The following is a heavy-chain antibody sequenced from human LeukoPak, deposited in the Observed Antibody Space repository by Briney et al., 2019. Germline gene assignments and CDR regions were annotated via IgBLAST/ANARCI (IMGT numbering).Heavy chain of an antibody. Sequence: ESGPPLVKPTHALTLTCSFSGCSLTTSGVGVGWIRQPPGKALEWLALIPWDDYKLYSQSLKSRLTITKDTSKDQVVLTMPDMDAVDTATYYCARATREARLPAYYFDYWGQGTLVPVSS. J-gene: IGHJ4*02. V-gene: IGHV2-5*02. CDR1: GCSLTTSGVG. D-gene: IGHD6-6*01. CDR3: ARATREARLPAYYFDY. CDR2: IPWDDYK.